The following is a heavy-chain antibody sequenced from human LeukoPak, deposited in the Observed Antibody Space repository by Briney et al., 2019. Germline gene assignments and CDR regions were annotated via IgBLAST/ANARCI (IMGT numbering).Heavy chain of an antibody. D-gene: IGHD6-13*01. CDR2: IHYRGTT. CDR1: GGSISSYY. V-gene: IGHV4-59*08. Sequence: SETLSLTCTVSGGSISSYYWSWIRQPAGKGLEWLGNIHYRGTTNYNPSLKSRVTISVDTSKNQFSLKLSSVTAADTAVYYCARQPRYSSSWYSFYFDYWGQGTLVTVSS. J-gene: IGHJ4*02. CDR3: ARQPRYSSSWYSFYFDY.